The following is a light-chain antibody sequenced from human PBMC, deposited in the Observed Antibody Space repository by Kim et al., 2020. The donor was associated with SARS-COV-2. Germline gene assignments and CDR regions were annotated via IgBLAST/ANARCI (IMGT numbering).Light chain of an antibody. Sequence: PGERATLSCRASQSVSSSYIAWYQQKPGQAPRLLIYGASSRATGIPDRFSGSGSGTDFTLTISRLEPEDFAVYYCQQYGTSPRALTFGGGTKLEI. J-gene: IGKJ4*01. V-gene: IGKV3-20*01. CDR2: GAS. CDR3: QQYGTSPRALT. CDR1: QSVSSSY.